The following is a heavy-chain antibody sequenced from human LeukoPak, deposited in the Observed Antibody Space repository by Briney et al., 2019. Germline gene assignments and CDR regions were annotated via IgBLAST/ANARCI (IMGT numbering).Heavy chain of an antibody. J-gene: IGHJ4*02. V-gene: IGHV1-2*02. D-gene: IGHD1-26*01. Sequence: GASVTVSCKASGYTFTGYYMHWVRQAPGQGLEWMGWINPNSGGTNYAQKFQGRVTMTRDTSISTAYMELSRLRSDDTAVYYCARIAGTGVGAIPYYFDYWGQGTLVTVSS. CDR1: GYTFTGYY. CDR2: INPNSGGT. CDR3: ARIAGTGVGAIPYYFDY.